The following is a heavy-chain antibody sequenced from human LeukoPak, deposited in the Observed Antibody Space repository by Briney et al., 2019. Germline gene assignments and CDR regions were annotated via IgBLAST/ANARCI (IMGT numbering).Heavy chain of an antibody. CDR1: GFNVSRNY. D-gene: IGHD3-9*01. V-gene: IGHV3-53*01. CDR2: IYSGGST. J-gene: IGHJ3*01. Sequence: PGGSLRLSCAASGFNVSRNYMSWVRQAPGKGLEWVSVIYSGGSTYYADSVKGRFTISRDNSKNTLYLQMNSLRAEDTAVYYCARDRPYYDILTGYYIGEAFDVWGQGTMVTVSS. CDR3: ARDRPYYDILTGYYIGEAFDV.